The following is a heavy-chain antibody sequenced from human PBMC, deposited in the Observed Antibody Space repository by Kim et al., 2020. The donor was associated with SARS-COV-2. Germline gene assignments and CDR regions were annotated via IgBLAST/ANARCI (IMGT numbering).Heavy chain of an antibody. CDR2: IWYDGSNK. CDR3: ARGSIAAAGILSFFYY. V-gene: IGHV3-33*01. D-gene: IGHD6-13*01. CDR1: GFTFSSYG. J-gene: IGHJ4*02. Sequence: GGSLRLSCAASGFTFSSYGMHWVRQAPGKGLEWVAVIWYDGSNKYYADSVKGRFTISRDNSKNTLYLQMNSLRAEDTAVYYCARGSIAAAGILSFFYYWGQGTLVTVSS.